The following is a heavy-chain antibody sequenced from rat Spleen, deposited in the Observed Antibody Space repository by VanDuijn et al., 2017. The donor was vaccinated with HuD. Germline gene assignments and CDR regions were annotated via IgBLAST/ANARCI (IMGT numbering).Heavy chain of an antibody. D-gene: IGHD1-12*02. J-gene: IGHJ3*01. V-gene: IGHV3-3*01. Sequence: EVQLQESGPGLVKPSQSLSLTCSVTGFSITNTYRWNWIRKFPGNKLEWMGYINSAGSTLYNPPLKSRISITRDTSKNQFFLQVNSVTTEDTATYYCARSDGTHYYLPFIYWGQGTLVTVSS. CDR1: GFSITNTYR. CDR2: INSAGST. CDR3: ARSDGTHYYLPFIY.